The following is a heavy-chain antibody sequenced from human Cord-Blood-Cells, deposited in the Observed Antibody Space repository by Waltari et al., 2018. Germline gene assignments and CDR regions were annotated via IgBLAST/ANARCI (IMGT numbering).Heavy chain of an antibody. CDR2: ISYYGSNK. CDR3: ARDYYGSGSYFDY. V-gene: IGHV3-30*04. CDR1: GFTFSSYA. Sequence: QVQLVESGGGVVQPGRSLRLSCAASGFTFSSYAMPWVRPAPGKGLEWVAVISYYGSNKYYADSVKCRFTISRDNSKNTLYLQMNSLRAEDTAVYYCARDYYGSGSYFDYWGQGTLVTVSS. D-gene: IGHD3-10*01. J-gene: IGHJ4*02.